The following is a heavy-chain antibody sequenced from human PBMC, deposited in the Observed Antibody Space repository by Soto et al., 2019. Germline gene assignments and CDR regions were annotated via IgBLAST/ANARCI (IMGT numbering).Heavy chain of an antibody. CDR2: ISWNSGSI. D-gene: IGHD6-19*01. CDR1: GFTFDDYA. V-gene: IGHV3-9*01. J-gene: IGHJ4*02. CDR3: AKDTMSIAVAGIDY. Sequence: EVQLVESGGGLVQPGRSLRLSCAASGFTFDDYAMHWVRQAPGKGLEWVSGISWNSGSIGYGDSVKGRFTISRDNAKNSLYLQMNSLRAEDTALYYCAKDTMSIAVAGIDYWGQGTLVTVSS.